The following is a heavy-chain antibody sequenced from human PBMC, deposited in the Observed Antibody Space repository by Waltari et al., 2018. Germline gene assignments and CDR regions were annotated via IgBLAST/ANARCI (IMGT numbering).Heavy chain of an antibody. J-gene: IGHJ4*02. V-gene: IGHV3-15*01. D-gene: IGHD7-27*01. CDR3: ARVGIPLDY. Sequence: EVQLVESGGGLVKPGGSLRLSCTVSGGTFTTTWMTWVRQAPGKGLGWVDRSKSKNDGGAADLSASVRGRFSISRDDSGSKLYLQMDSLRVEDTAVYYCARVGIPLDYWGQGASVTVSP. CDR1: GGTFTTTW. CDR2: SKSKNDGGAA.